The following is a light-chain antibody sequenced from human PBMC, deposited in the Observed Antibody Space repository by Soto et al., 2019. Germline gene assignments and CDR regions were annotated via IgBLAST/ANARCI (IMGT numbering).Light chain of an antibody. CDR1: TSNVATNP. V-gene: IGLV1-44*01. CDR2: TDN. J-gene: IGLJ3*02. CDR3: AVWNYSLRVRV. Sequence: QSVLTQAPSASGTPGQTVTIPCSGGTSNVATNPVNWYQCLPGRAPKVVIYTDNDRPSGVPDRFSGSKSGTSASLAISWPXXXXXXXYYCAVWNYSLRVRVFGGGTKVTV.